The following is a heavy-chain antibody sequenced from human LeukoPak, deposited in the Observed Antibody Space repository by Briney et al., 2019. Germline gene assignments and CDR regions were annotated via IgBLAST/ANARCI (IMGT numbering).Heavy chain of an antibody. D-gene: IGHD5-18*01. CDR3: ARRRIQLWSDYYYYMDV. CDR2: IKQDGSEK. CDR1: GFTFSNYW. Sequence: GGSLRLSCAASGFTFSNYWMSWVRQAPGKGLEWVANIKQDGSEKYYVDSVEGRFTISRDNAKNSLYLQMNSLRAEDTAVYYCARRRIQLWSDYYYYMDVWGKGTTVTISS. V-gene: IGHV3-7*01. J-gene: IGHJ6*03.